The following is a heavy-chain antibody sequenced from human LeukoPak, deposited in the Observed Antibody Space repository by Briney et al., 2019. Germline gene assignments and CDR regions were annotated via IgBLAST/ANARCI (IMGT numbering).Heavy chain of an antibody. D-gene: IGHD2-2*01. Sequence: SGGSLRLSCAAPGFTFSSYAMSWVRQAPGKGLEWVSGISGSGGSTFYAVSVKGRFTISRDNSKNTLYLQMNSLRAEDTAVYYCAKDLQLLPMAYWGQGTLVTVSS. CDR3: AKDLQLLPMAY. V-gene: IGHV3-23*01. J-gene: IGHJ4*02. CDR2: ISGSGGST. CDR1: GFTFSSYA.